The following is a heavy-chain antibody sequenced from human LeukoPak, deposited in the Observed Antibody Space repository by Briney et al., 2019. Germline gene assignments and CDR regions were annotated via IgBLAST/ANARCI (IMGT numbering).Heavy chain of an antibody. CDR1: GFTVSSNY. V-gene: IGHV3-53*05. J-gene: IGHJ3*02. Sequence: GGSLRLSCAASGFTVSSNYMSWVRQAPGKGLEWVSVIYSGGSTYYADSVKGRFTISRDNSKNTLYLQMSSLRAEDTAVYYCARGALVVPAAPNAFDIWGQGTMVTVSS. CDR2: IYSGGST. CDR3: ARGALVVPAAPNAFDI. D-gene: IGHD2-2*01.